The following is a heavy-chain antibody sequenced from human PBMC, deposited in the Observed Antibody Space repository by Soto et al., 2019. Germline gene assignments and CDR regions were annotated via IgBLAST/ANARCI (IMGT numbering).Heavy chain of an antibody. V-gene: IGHV3-33*01. CDR2: IWYDGSNK. J-gene: IGHJ6*02. D-gene: IGHD6-13*01. CDR3: AREEAAAGLYYYYGMDV. CDR1: GFTFSSYG. Sequence: PGGSLRLSCAASGFTFSSYGMHWVRQATGKGLEWVAVIWYDGSNKYYADSVKGRFTISRDNSKNTLYLQMNSLRAEDTAVYYCAREEAAAGLYYYYGMDVWGQGTTVTVSS.